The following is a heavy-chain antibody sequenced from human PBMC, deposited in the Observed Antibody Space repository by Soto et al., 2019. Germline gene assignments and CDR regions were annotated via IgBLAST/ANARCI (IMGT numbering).Heavy chain of an antibody. CDR3: ANVDLPGTVTGAFDI. CDR2: ISWNSGSI. CDR1: GVTFDDYA. V-gene: IGHV3-9*01. J-gene: IGHJ3*02. Sequence: EVQLVESGGGLVQPGRSLRLSCAASGVTFDDYAMHCVRQAPGKGLEWVSGISWNSGSIGYADSVKGRVTISRDNAKNALYLQMNSLRAEDTALYYCANVDLPGTVTGAFDIWGQGTMVTVSS. D-gene: IGHD4-4*01.